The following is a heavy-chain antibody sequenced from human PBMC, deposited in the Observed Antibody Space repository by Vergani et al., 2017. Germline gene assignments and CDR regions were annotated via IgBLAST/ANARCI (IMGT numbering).Heavy chain of an antibody. D-gene: IGHD2-2*02. V-gene: IGHV3-21*01. CDR2: ISSSSSYI. CDR3: ARDSFPDCSSTSCYRVYYYYGMDV. CDR1: GFTFSSYS. J-gene: IGHJ6*02. Sequence: EVQLVESGGGLVKPGGSLRLSCAASGFTFSSYSMNWVRQAPGKGLEWVSSISSSSSYIYYADSVKGRFTISSENAKNSLYLQMNSLRAEDTAVYYCARDSFPDCSSTSCYRVYYYYGMDVWGQGTTVTVSS.